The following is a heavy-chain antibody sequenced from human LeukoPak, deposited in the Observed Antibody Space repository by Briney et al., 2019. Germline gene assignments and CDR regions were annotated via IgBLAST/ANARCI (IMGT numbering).Heavy chain of an antibody. V-gene: IGHV1-2*02. D-gene: IGHD5-18*01. CDR3: ARGSFSADAPLVLDYFHH. CDR2: MNGNSGGT. J-gene: IGHJ1*01. CDR1: GYTFTGYY. Sequence: AAVKVSCKASGYTFTGYYMHWVRQAPGQGLEWLGWMNGNSGGTKSAQKFQGRVTMTRDSSISTAYMDLTGLTSDDTAVYYCARGSFSADAPLVLDYFHHWGQGTLVTDSS.